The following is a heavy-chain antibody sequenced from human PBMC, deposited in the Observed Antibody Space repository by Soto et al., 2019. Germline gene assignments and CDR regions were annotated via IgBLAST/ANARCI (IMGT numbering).Heavy chain of an antibody. V-gene: IGHV1-3*01. CDR3: ATDGPHGSALFHASLPFSAL. CDR2: INAGKGNP. J-gene: IGHJ2*01. Sequence: ASLKVSCKASGYRFSRYGMHWVRRAPGERLEWMGWINAGKGNPKYSQKSQGRVTITRDTSASTAYMELSSLRSEDTAVYYCATDGPHGSALFHASLPFSALWGR. D-gene: IGHD3-3*01. CDR1: GYRFSRYG.